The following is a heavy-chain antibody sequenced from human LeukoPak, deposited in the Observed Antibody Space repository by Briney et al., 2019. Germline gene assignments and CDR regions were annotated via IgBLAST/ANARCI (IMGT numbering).Heavy chain of an antibody. D-gene: IGHD2-2*01. CDR3: ARGYCSSATCRHFDY. CDR1: GYAFTNYA. J-gene: IGHJ4*02. Sequence: ASVKVSCKASGYAFTNYAISWVRQAPGQGLEWMGWISVYNGNTNYAQKLQGRVTMTADTPTTTAYMELRRLRSDDTAVYYCARGYCSSATCRHFDYWGQGALVTVSS. V-gene: IGHV1-18*01. CDR2: ISVYNGNT.